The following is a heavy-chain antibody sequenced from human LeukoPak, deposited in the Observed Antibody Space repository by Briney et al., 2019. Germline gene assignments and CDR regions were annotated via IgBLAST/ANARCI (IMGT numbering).Heavy chain of an antibody. CDR1: GGSFSGYY. CDR2: IYYSGST. J-gene: IGHJ4*02. V-gene: IGHV4-34*01. D-gene: IGHD1-26*01. Sequence: SETLSLTCAVYGGSFSGYYWSWIRQPPGKGLEWIGNIYYSGSTFYSPSLKSRVTISVDTSKNQFSLKLSSVTAADTAVYYCTRDPPNVYSGSYYGLDYWGPGTLVTVSS. CDR3: TRDPPNVYSGSYYGLDY.